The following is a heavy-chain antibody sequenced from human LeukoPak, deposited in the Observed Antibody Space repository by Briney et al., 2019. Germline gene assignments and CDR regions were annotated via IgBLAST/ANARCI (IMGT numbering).Heavy chain of an antibody. J-gene: IGHJ4*02. V-gene: IGHV3-23*01. CDR2: ISGSGGST. CDR1: GFTFSSYA. CDR3: AKSFYSYGPLYTLFDY. Sequence: HPGGSLRLSCAASGFTFSSYAMSWVRQAPGKGLEWVSAISGSGGSTYYADSVKGRFTISRDNSKNTLYLQMNSLRAEDTAVYYCAKSFYSYGPLYTLFDYWGQGTLVTVSS. D-gene: IGHD5-18*01.